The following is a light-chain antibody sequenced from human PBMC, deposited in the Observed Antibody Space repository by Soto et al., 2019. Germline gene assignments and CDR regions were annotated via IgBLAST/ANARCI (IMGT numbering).Light chain of an antibody. CDR1: SSNIGAGYD. V-gene: IGLV1-40*01. Sequence: QSVLTQPPSVSGAPGLRVTISCTGSSSNIGAGYDVHWYQQLPGTAPKLLIYGNSNRPSGVPDRFSGSKSGTSASLAITGLQAEDEADYYCNSYTSNNTYVFGTGTKLTVL. CDR3: NSYTSNNTYV. J-gene: IGLJ1*01. CDR2: GNS.